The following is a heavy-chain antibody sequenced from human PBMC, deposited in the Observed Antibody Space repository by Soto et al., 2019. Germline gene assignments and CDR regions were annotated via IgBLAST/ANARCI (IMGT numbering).Heavy chain of an antibody. CDR1: GASVISSGYY. Sequence: PSETLSLTCTVSGASVISSGYYWGWIRQPPGKGLEWIGSTYYTGSGSTYYNPSLKSRVTVSVDTSKKQFSLKLSSVTAADTAVYYCALEYSSGWYYFGYWGQGTLVTVSS. CDR3: ALEYSSGWYYFGY. J-gene: IGHJ4*02. CDR2: TYYTGSGST. D-gene: IGHD6-19*01. V-gene: IGHV4-39*01.